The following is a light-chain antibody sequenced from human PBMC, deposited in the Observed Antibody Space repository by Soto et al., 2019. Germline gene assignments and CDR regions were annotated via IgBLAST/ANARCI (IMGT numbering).Light chain of an antibody. J-gene: IGKJ4*01. CDR1: RGVGHD. CDR2: HAS. Sequence: AIQMTQSTSSLSASVGDTVTITCRASRGVGHDLGWYQQKPGKAPKLLIYHASTLQSGVPSRFSGSGSGTDFTLTISSLQAEDFATYYCLQDYDNPLTFGGGTKVEI. V-gene: IGKV1-6*01. CDR3: LQDYDNPLT.